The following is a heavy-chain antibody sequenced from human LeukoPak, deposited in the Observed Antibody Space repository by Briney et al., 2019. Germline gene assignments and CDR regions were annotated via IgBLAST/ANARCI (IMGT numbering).Heavy chain of an antibody. V-gene: IGHV3-33*06. D-gene: IGHD6-13*01. CDR3: AKDQKSIAATGYDY. J-gene: IGHJ4*02. CDR2: IWFDGSNK. Sequence: GGSLRLSCAASGFTFSHYGMHWVRQAPGKGLEWVGIIWFDGSNKYYADSVKGRFTISRDNSKNTLFLQMNSLRADDTAVYFCAKDQKSIAATGYDYWGQGTLVTVSS. CDR1: GFTFSHYG.